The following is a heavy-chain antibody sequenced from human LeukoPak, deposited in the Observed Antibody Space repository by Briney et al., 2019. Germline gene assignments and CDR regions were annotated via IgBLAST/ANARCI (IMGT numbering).Heavy chain of an antibody. CDR1: GFTFSSYV. D-gene: IGHD6-19*01. CDR3: ARGGWYFLGSHGFDY. V-gene: IGHV3-30*04. Sequence: GGSLRLSCAASGFTFSSYVMHWVRQAPGKGLEWVAVISYDGSNKYYADSVKGRFTISRDNSKNTLYLQMNSLRAEDTAVYYCARGGWYFLGSHGFDYWGQGTLVTVSS. J-gene: IGHJ4*02. CDR2: ISYDGSNK.